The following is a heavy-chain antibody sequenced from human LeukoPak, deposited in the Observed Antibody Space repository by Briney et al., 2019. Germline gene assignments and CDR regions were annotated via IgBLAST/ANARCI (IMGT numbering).Heavy chain of an antibody. CDR3: ARAGILSTGDYFDP. Sequence: SETLSLTCIVSGGSITDGTFYWGWTRQSPGKGLEWIWTIHHSGITFYNPSLQSRITISVDTSKNQFSLKLSSVTAADTAVYYCARAGILSTGDYFDPWGQGTLVTVSS. CDR1: GGSITDGTFY. J-gene: IGHJ5*02. D-gene: IGHD5/OR15-5a*01. V-gene: IGHV4-39*07. CDR2: IHHSGIT.